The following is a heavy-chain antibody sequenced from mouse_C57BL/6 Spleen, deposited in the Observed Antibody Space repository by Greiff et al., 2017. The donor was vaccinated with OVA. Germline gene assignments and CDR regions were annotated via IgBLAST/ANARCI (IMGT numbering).Heavy chain of an antibody. V-gene: IGHV5-15*01. CDR3: ARLDYGSSYGYFDV. CDR1: GFTFSDYG. D-gene: IGHD1-1*01. J-gene: IGHJ1*03. Sequence: EVQRVESGGGLVQPGGSLKLSCAASGFTFSDYGMAWVRQAPRKGPEWVAFISNLAYSIYYADTVTGRFTISRENAKNTLYLEMSSLRSEDTAMYYCARLDYGSSYGYFDVWGTGTTVTVSS. CDR2: ISNLAYSI.